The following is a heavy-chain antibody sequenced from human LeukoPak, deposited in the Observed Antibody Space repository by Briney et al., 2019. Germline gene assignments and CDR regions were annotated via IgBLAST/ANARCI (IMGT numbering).Heavy chain of an antibody. Sequence: GGSLRLSCAASGFTFSSYWMHWVRQAPGKGLVWVSRINSDGSSTSYADSVKGRFTISRDNAKNTLYLQRNSLRDEDTAVYYCARVYCSGGSCYATYYYYGMDVWGQGTTVTVSS. CDR2: INSDGSST. V-gene: IGHV3-74*01. J-gene: IGHJ6*02. CDR1: GFTFSSYW. CDR3: ARVYCSGGSCYATYYYYGMDV. D-gene: IGHD2-15*01.